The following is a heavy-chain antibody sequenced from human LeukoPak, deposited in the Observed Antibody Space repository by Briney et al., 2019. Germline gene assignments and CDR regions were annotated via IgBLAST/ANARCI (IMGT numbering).Heavy chain of an antibody. D-gene: IGHD3-22*01. CDR2: ISAYNGNT. J-gene: IGHJ4*02. CDR1: GYTFTSYG. Sequence: ASVKVSCKASGYTFTSYGISWVRQAPGQGLEWMGRISAYNGNTNYAQKLQGRVTMTTDTSTSTAYRELRSLRSDDTAVYYCARDQKVHPYYYDSRGYWPFDYWGRGPLVTVPS. CDR3: ARDQKVHPYYYDSRGYWPFDY. V-gene: IGHV1-18*01.